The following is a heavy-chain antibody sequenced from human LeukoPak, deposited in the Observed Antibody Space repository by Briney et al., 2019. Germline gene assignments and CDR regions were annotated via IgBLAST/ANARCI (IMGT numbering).Heavy chain of an antibody. J-gene: IGHJ4*02. CDR3: ASGFGYYFDY. CDR1: GGSISGYY. CDR2: IYYSGST. Sequence: SETPSLTCTVSGGSISGYYWSWIRQPPGKGLEWIGYIYYSGSTNYNPSLKSRVTISVDTSKNQFSLKLKSVTAADTAVYYCASGFGYYFDYWGQGTLVTVSS. V-gene: IGHV4-59*01. D-gene: IGHD3-10*01.